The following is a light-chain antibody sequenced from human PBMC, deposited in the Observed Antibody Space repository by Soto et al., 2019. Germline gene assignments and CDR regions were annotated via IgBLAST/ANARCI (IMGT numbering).Light chain of an antibody. CDR3: QQYNNWPLT. V-gene: IGKV1-5*03. Sequence: DIHMTQSPSTVSASVGDRVTITCRASQNINSWLAWYQQKPGKAPKILIYEASTLERGVPSRFGGSGSGTEFTLTISRLQSEDSEVYYCQQYNNWPLTFGGGTKVDIK. CDR2: EAS. CDR1: QNINSW. J-gene: IGKJ4*01.